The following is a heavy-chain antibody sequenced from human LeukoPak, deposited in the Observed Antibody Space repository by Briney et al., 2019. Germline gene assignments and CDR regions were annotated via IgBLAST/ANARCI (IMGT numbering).Heavy chain of an antibody. CDR1: GFTVSSNY. J-gene: IGHJ6*02. CDR2: IYSGGST. V-gene: IGHV3-66*01. CDR3: ARDWGYCSGGSCLYYYYGMDV. Sequence: GRSLRLSCAASGFTVSSNYMSWVRQAPGKGLEWVSVIYSGGSTYYADSVKGRFTISRDNSKNTLYLQMNSLRAEDTAVYYCARDWGYCSGGSCLYYYYGMDVWGQGTTVTVSS. D-gene: IGHD2-15*01.